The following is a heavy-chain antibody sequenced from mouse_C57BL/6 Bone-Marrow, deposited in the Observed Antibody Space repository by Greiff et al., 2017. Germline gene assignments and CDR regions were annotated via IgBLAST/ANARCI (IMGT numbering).Heavy chain of an antibody. V-gene: IGHV1-26*01. Sequence: EVQLQQSGPELVKPGASVKISCKASGYTFTDYYMNWVKQSHGKSLEWIGDINPNNGGTSYNQKFKGKATLTVDKSSSTAYMELRSLTSEDSAVYYCARSRAYYDYSWFAYWGQGTLVTVSA. CDR1: GYTFTDYY. CDR2: INPNNGGT. D-gene: IGHD2-4*01. CDR3: ARSRAYYDYSWFAY. J-gene: IGHJ3*01.